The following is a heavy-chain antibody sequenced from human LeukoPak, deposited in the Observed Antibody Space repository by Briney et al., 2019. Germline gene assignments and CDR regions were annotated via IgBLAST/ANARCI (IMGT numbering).Heavy chain of an antibody. Sequence: GGSLRLSCTVSGFAFSGYAMCWVRQAPGKGPEWVSYIGARGDVTYSADSVKGRFTISRDNSKRTLFLQMNRLRAEDTAVYYCAKVHYTASFPGSFPGRNYFDSWGQGSLVTVSP. CDR2: IGARGDVT. V-gene: IGHV3-23*01. CDR3: AKVHYTASFPGSFPGRNYFDS. D-gene: IGHD1-26*01. CDR1: GFAFSGYA. J-gene: IGHJ4*02.